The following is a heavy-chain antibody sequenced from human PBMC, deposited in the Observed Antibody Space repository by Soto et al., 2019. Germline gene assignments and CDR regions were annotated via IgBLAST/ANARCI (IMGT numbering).Heavy chain of an antibody. V-gene: IGHV1-3*01. Sequence: QVQLVQSGAEVKKPGASVKVSCKASGYTFTSYAMHWVRQAPGQRLEWMGWINAGNGNTKYSQKFQGRVTITRDTSASTAYMELSSLRSEDTAVYYGARAPGGPAGPGDYWGQGTLVTVSS. D-gene: IGHD2-15*01. CDR2: INAGNGNT. CDR1: GYTFTSYA. J-gene: IGHJ4*02. CDR3: ARAPGGPAGPGDY.